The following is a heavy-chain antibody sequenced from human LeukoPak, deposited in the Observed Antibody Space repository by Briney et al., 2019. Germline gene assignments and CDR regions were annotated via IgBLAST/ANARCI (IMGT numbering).Heavy chain of an antibody. V-gene: IGHV3-30-3*01. CDR2: ISYDGSNK. J-gene: IGHJ4*02. Sequence: PGRSLRLSRAASGFTFSSYAMHWVRQAPGKGLEWVAVISYDGSNKYYADSVKGRFTISRDNSKNTLYLQMNSLRAEDTAVYYCASTGSGATTIDYWGQGTLVTVSS. CDR3: ASTGSGATTIDY. CDR1: GFTFSSYA. D-gene: IGHD1-26*01.